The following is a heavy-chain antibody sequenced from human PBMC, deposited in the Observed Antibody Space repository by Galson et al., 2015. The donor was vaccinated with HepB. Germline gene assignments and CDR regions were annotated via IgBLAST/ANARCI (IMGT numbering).Heavy chain of an antibody. V-gene: IGHV3-30-3*01. J-gene: IGHJ4*02. CDR2: ISYDGSNN. CDR3: ARDGQTSRGRSCSDGSCYWFDY. CDR1: GFTFSGYA. D-gene: IGHD2-15*01. Sequence: SLRLSCAASGFTFSGYAMHWVRQAPNKGLEWVAVISYDGSNNDYADSVKGRFTISRDNSKNTLYLQMNTLRDEDTAVYYCARDGQTSRGRSCSDGSCYWFDYWGQGTLVTVSS.